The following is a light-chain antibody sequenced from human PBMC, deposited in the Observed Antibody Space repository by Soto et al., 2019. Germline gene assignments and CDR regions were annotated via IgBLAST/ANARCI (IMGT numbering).Light chain of an antibody. CDR1: QSVRSDY. V-gene: IGKV3-20*01. CDR3: QQYGSLPET. J-gene: IGKJ1*01. Sequence: EIVLTQSPGTLSLSPGERATLSCRASQSVRSDYLAWYQQKPGRAPRLLIYGASSRATGIPDRFSGSGSGTDFTLIISRLEPEDFAVYFCQQYGSLPETFGQGTNLDIK. CDR2: GAS.